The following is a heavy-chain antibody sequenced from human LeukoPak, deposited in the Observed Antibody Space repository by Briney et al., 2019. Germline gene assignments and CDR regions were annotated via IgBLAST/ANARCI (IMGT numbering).Heavy chain of an antibody. Sequence: PGGSLRLSCAASGFTFSSYWMSWVRQAPGKGLEWLANIKEDGSEKYYVDSVKGRFTISRDNAKNSLYLQMNSLRAEDTAVYYCARTDPYCGGDCYSGWFDPWGQGTLVTVSS. V-gene: IGHV3-7*01. CDR3: ARTDPYCGGDCYSGWFDP. J-gene: IGHJ5*02. CDR1: GFTFSSYW. CDR2: IKEDGSEK. D-gene: IGHD2-21*02.